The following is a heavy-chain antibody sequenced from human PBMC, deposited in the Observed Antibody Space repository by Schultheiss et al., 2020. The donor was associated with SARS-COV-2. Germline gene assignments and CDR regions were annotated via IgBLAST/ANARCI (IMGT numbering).Heavy chain of an antibody. CDR3: AKGECTYYDFWSGYPFDF. CDR2: ISGSGGST. CDR1: GFTFSSYS. J-gene: IGHJ4*02. D-gene: IGHD3-3*01. V-gene: IGHV3-23*01. Sequence: GESLKISCAASGFTFSSYSMNWVRQAPGKGLEWVSAISGSGGSTYYADSVKGRFTISRDNSKNTLYLQMNSLRAEDTAVYYCAKGECTYYDFWSGYPFDFWGQGTLVTVSS.